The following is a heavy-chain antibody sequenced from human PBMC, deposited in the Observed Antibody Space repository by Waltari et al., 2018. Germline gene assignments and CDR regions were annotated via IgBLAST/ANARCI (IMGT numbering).Heavy chain of an antibody. CDR1: GFTFDDYA. Sequence: EVQLVESGGVVVQPGGSLRLSCAASGFTFDDYAMHWVRQAPGKGLEWVSLISWDGGSTYYADSVKGRFTISRDNSKNSLYLQMNSLRAEDTALYYCAKDPRIAVAGTDLWFDPWGQGTLVTVSS. CDR3: AKDPRIAVAGTDLWFDP. CDR2: ISWDGGST. J-gene: IGHJ5*02. V-gene: IGHV3-43D*04. D-gene: IGHD6-19*01.